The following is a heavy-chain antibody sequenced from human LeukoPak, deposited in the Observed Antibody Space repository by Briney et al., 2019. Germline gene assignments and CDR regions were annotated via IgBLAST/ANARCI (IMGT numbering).Heavy chain of an antibody. Sequence: ASVKVSCKASGYTFTGYYMHWVRQAPGQGLEWMGRINPNSGGTNYAQKFQGRVTMTRDTSISTAYMELSRLRSDDTAVYYCARDERYSYGDNHYPDLGFWGQGTPVTVSS. CDR2: INPNSGGT. CDR3: ARDERYSYGDNHYPDLGF. CDR1: GYTFTGYY. J-gene: IGHJ4*02. V-gene: IGHV1-2*06. D-gene: IGHD4/OR15-4a*01.